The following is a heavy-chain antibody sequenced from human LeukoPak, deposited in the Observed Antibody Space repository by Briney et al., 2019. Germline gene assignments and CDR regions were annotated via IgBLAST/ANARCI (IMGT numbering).Heavy chain of an antibody. Sequence: PGGSLRLSRAAYGFTFSRYTMHWVRQAPGKGLEYVSTISSNGGSTYYANSMKGRFTISRDNSKNTLYLQMGSLRAEDMAVYYCARGRLVVTAMDYWGQGTLVTVSS. V-gene: IGHV3-64*01. CDR1: GFTFSRYT. J-gene: IGHJ4*02. CDR3: ARGRLVVTAMDY. D-gene: IGHD2-21*02. CDR2: ISSNGGST.